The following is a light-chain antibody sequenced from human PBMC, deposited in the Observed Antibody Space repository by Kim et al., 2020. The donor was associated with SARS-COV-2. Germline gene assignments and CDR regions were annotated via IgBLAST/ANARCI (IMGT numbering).Light chain of an antibody. CDR1: TGAVTSGHY. CDR3: LLFYSGAGI. Sequence: QAVVTQEPSLTVSPGETVTLTCGSSTGAVTSGHYPYWFQQKPGQAPRTLIYHTTNRHSWTPARFSGSLLGGKAALTLSGAQPEDEAEYYCLLFYSGAGIFGGGNQLTVL. V-gene: IGLV7-46*01. J-gene: IGLJ2*01. CDR2: HTT.